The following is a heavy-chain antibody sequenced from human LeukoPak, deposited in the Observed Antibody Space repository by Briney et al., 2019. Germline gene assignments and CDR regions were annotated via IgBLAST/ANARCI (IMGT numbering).Heavy chain of an antibody. V-gene: IGHV3-23*01. CDR2: ISGSGGST. D-gene: IGHD2-2*02. CDR3: AKARYCSSTSCYTLYYYGMDV. J-gene: IGHJ6*02. CDR1: RFTFSNYA. Sequence: GGSLRLSSAGSRFTFSNYAMTSVPQAPGKGLEWVSAISGSGGSTYYADSVKGRFTISRDNSKNTLYLQMNSLRAKDTAVYYCAKARYCSSTSCYTLYYYGMDVWGQGTTVTVSS.